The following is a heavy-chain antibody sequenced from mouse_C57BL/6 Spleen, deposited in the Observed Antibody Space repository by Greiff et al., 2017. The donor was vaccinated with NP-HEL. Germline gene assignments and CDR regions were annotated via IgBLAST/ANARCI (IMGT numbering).Heavy chain of an antibody. Sequence: VQLQESGPGLVAPSQSLSITCTVSGFSLTSYGVHWVRQPPGKGLEWLVVIWSDGSTTYNSAPKSRRSISKDNSKSKDFLKMNRLQTDDTAMYYCARHNDGSFDYWGQGTTLTVSS. CDR3: ARHNDGSFDY. J-gene: IGHJ2*01. CDR1: GFSLTSYG. D-gene: IGHD2-3*01. V-gene: IGHV2-6-1*01. CDR2: IWSDGST.